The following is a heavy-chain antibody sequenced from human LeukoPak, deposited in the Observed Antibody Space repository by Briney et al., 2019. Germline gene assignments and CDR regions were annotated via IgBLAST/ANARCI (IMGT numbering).Heavy chain of an antibody. CDR1: GFTFSSYA. CDR2: ISGSGGST. V-gene: IGHV3-23*01. Sequence: GGSLRLSCAASGFTFSSYAMSWVRQAPGKGLEWVSAISGSGGSTYYADSVKGRFTISRDNSKSTLYLQMNSLRAEDTAVYYCAKDRSSSWRTLYNWFDPWGQGTLVTVSS. J-gene: IGHJ5*02. D-gene: IGHD6-13*01. CDR3: AKDRSSSWRTLYNWFDP.